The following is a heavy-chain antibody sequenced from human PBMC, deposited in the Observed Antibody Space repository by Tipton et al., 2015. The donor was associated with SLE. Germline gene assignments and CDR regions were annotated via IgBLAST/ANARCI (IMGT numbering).Heavy chain of an antibody. CDR3: AGHFNDDYETSGSFDY. J-gene: IGHJ4*02. CDR1: GGSIDYHY. Sequence: GLVKPSETLSLTCTVSGGSIDYHYWSWIRQTPGKGLEYIGFIHYSGKTDSHPSLKSRVTMSVDTSKNQFSLKLRSMTAADTAVYYCAGHFNDDYETSGSFDYWGPGTLVTVSS. V-gene: IGHV4-59*11. D-gene: IGHD3-22*01. CDR2: IHYSGKT.